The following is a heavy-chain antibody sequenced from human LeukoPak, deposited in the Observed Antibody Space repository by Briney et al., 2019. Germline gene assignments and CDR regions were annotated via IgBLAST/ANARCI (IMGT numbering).Heavy chain of an antibody. CDR2: IKEDGSET. V-gene: IGHV3-7*01. CDR1: GFTFSSYW. J-gene: IGHJ5*02. D-gene: IGHD6-19*01. Sequence: GGSLRLSCAASGFTFSSYWMSWVRQAPGKGLEWVANIKEDGSETYYVDSVKGRFSISRDNAKNSLYLQMNSLRAEDTAVYYCARSHPLAVAGTLRWFDPWGQGTLVTVSS. CDR3: ARSHPLAVAGTLRWFDP.